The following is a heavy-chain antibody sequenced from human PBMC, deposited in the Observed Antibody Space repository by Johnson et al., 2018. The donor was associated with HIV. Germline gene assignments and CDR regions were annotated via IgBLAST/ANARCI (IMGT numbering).Heavy chain of an antibody. CDR2: ISYDGSNK. Sequence: QVQLVESGGGVVQPGRSLRLSCAASGFTFSSNAMHWVRQAPGKGLERVLAISYDGSNKYYADSVKGRFTISRDNSKNTLYLQMNSLRAEDTAVFYCARGHSVAARVGAFDIWGQGTMVTVSS. J-gene: IGHJ3*02. D-gene: IGHD6-6*01. CDR3: ARGHSVAARVGAFDI. V-gene: IGHV3-30*04. CDR1: GFTFSSNA.